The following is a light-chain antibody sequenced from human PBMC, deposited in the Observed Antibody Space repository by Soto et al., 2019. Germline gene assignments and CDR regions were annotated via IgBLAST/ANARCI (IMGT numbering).Light chain of an antibody. Sequence: LTQPASVSGYPGQSIAISCTGTSSDVGGYDYVSWYQQHPDKAPKLIIYEVTKRPSGVSNRFSGSKSGNTASLTISGLQPDDEADYYCSSHTSGDTRVFGSGTKVTVL. J-gene: IGLJ1*01. CDR3: SSHTSGDTRV. CDR2: EVT. CDR1: SSDVGGYDY. V-gene: IGLV2-14*01.